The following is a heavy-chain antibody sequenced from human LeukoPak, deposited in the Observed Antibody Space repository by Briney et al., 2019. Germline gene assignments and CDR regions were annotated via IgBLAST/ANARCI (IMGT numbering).Heavy chain of an antibody. CDR3: ARGDEYTTSP. D-gene: IGHD2-2*02. CDR2: IKRDGGDK. V-gene: IGHV3-7*05. J-gene: IGHJ4*02. CDR1: GFTFSSFW. Sequence: GGSLRLSCAASGFTFSSFWMSWVRQAPGKGLEWVADIKRDGGDKYYVDSVKGRFSISRDNAKNSLYLHMNSLRAEDTAVYYCARGDEYTTSPWGQGTLVTVSS.